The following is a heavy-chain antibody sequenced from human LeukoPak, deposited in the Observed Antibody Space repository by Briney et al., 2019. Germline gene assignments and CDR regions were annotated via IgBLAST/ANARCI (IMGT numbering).Heavy chain of an antibody. J-gene: IGHJ4*02. V-gene: IGHV4-59*06. CDR1: GGSISSYY. CDR3: ARGVMGFDCSSTSCYGIDY. D-gene: IGHD2-2*01. Sequence: TSEALSLTCTVSGGSISSYYWSWIRQPAGKGLEWIGYIYYSGSTYYNPSLKSRVTISVDTSKNQFSLKLSSVTAADTAVYYCARGVMGFDCSSTSCYGIDYWGQGTLVTVSS. CDR2: IYYSGST.